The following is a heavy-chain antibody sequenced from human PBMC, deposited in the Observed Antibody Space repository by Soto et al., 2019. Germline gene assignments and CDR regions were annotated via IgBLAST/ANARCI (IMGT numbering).Heavy chain of an antibody. CDR1: GYSFTNFW. D-gene: IGHD2-15*01. J-gene: IGHJ6*02. CDR2: IYPGDSDT. CDR3: AIPLPYCSGGSCYPIYYYGMDV. Sequence: GESLKISCEGSGYSFTNFWIGWVRQMPGKGLEWMGIIYPGDSDTRYSPSFQGQVTISADKSINTAYLQWSSLKASDTAMYYCAIPLPYCSGGSCYPIYYYGMDVWGQGTTVTVSS. V-gene: IGHV5-51*01.